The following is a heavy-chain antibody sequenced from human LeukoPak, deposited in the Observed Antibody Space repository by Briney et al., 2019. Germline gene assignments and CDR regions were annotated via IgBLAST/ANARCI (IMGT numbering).Heavy chain of an antibody. J-gene: IGHJ4*02. CDR2: IYTSGST. CDR1: GGSISSYY. Sequence: ASETLSLTCTVSGGSISSYYWSWIRQPAGKGLEWIGRIYTSGSTYYNPSFKSRVIISIDTSKNQFSLRLGSVTAADTAVYYCARDGFSSSSHFDYWGQGTLVTVSS. D-gene: IGHD6-6*01. V-gene: IGHV4-4*07. CDR3: ARDGFSSSSHFDY.